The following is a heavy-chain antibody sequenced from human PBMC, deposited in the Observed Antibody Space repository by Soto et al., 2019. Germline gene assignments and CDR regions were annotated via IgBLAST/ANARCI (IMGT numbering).Heavy chain of an antibody. D-gene: IGHD2-15*01. CDR1: GFTFSGYA. V-gene: IGHV3-23*01. CDR2: ISGSGANT. Sequence: GGSLRLSCAASGFTFSGYAMSWVRQAPGKGLEWVSAISGSGANTYYADTVKGRFTISRDNSRNTLYLQMNSLRAEDTAVYYCALYCSGGGCYSVGGAFDIWGQGTMVTVSS. J-gene: IGHJ3*02. CDR3: ALYCSGGGCYSVGGAFDI.